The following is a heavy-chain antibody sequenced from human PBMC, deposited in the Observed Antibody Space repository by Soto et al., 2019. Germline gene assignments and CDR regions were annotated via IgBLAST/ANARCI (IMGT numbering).Heavy chain of an antibody. D-gene: IGHD4-17*01. J-gene: IGHJ4*01. V-gene: IGHV3-30-3*01. CDR1: GCSLSDLA. Sequence: QVQLVESGGGVVQPGRSLRLSCAASGCSLSDLAMHWVRQAPGKGLEWVAVISYDGTKKYFADSVKGRFTISRDNSKNTLYLPLNNLRADDPAVSYCASPVGDYDPSFDSWGQGTLVTVSS. CDR2: ISYDGTKK. CDR3: ASPVGDYDPSFDS.